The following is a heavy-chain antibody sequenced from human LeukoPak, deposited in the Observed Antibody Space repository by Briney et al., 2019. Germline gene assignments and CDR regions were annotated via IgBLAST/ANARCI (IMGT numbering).Heavy chain of an antibody. CDR1: GFTLRSHW. D-gene: IGHD3-3*01. CDR3: AKDNGFWSGHYGY. V-gene: IGHV3-23*01. J-gene: IGHJ4*02. Sequence: PGGSLRLSCAASGFTLRSHWMPWVRQAPGKGLEWVSAISGSGGSTYYADSVKGRFTISRDNSKNTLYLQMNSLRADDTAVYYCAKDNGFWSGHYGYWGQGTLVTVSS. CDR2: ISGSGGST.